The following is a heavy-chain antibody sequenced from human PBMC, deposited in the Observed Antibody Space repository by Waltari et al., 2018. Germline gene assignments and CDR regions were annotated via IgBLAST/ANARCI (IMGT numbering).Heavy chain of an antibody. CDR3: ASYSSSYVDY. Sequence: QVQLQESGPGLVKPSQTLSLTCTVSGGSISSGSYYWSWIRQPAGKGLEWIGRIYTSGSTNYNPSLKSRVTISVDTSKNQFSLKLSSVTAADTAVYYCASYSSSYVDYWGQGTLVTVSS. CDR1: GGSISSGSYY. J-gene: IGHJ4*02. CDR2: IYTSGST. D-gene: IGHD6-6*01. V-gene: IGHV4-61*02.